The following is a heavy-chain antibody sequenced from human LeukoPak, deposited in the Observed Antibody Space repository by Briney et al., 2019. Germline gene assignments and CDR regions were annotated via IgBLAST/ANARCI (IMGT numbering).Heavy chain of an antibody. J-gene: IGHJ4*02. CDR2: INHSGST. CDR3: ARALTNVDNARLYSSSGSLGFGY. Sequence: PSETLSLTCAVYGGSFSGYYWSWIRQPPGKGLEWIGEINHSGSTNYNPSLKSRVTISVDTSKNQFSLKLSSVTAADTAVYYCARALTNVDNARLYSSSGSLGFGYWGQGTLVTVPS. V-gene: IGHV4-34*01. CDR1: GGSFSGYY. D-gene: IGHD3-10*01.